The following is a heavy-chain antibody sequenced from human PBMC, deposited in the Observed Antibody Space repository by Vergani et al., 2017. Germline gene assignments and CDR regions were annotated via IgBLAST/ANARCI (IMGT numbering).Heavy chain of an antibody. V-gene: IGHV4-34*01. CDR1: GGSFSGYY. CDR3: AREALWLVAAAGMNYYYGMDV. Sequence: QVQLQQWGAGLLKPSETLSLTCAVYGGSFSGYYWSWIRQPLGKGLEWIGEINHSGSTNYNPSLKSRVTISVDTSKNQFSLKLSSVTAADTAVYYCAREALWLVAAAGMNYYYGMDVWGQGTTVTVSS. J-gene: IGHJ6*02. D-gene: IGHD6-13*01. CDR2: INHSGST.